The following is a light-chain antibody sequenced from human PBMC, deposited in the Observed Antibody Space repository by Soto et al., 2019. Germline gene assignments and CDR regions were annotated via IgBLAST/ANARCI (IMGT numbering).Light chain of an antibody. CDR3: QQYGSSSLT. Sequence: EIVLTQSPGTLSLSPGERATLSCRASQSVSSSYLAWYQQKPGQAPRLLIYGASSRATGIPGRFSGSGSGTDFTLTISRLEPEDFAVYYCQQYGSSSLTFGGGTKVEIK. J-gene: IGKJ4*01. CDR2: GAS. CDR1: QSVSSSY. V-gene: IGKV3-20*01.